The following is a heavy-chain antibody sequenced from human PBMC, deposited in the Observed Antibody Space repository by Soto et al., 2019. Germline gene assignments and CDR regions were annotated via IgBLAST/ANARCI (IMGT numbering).Heavy chain of an antibody. V-gene: IGHV1-69*01. Sequence: QVQLVQSGAEVKKPGSSVKVSCKASGGTFGSYAISWVRQAPGQGLEWMGGIIPIPGTANSAQKFQRRVTIAADESTSTAYMELSRLRSEDTAVYYCARSQGSSTSLEIYYYYYYGMDVGGQGTTVTVSS. CDR2: IIPIPGTA. CDR3: ARSQGSSTSLEIYYYYYYGMDV. CDR1: GGTFGSYA. D-gene: IGHD2-2*01. J-gene: IGHJ6*02.